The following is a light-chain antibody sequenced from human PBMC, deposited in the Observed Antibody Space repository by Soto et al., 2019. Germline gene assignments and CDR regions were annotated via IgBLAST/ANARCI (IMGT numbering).Light chain of an antibody. J-gene: IGLJ2*01. CDR1: SSDIGAYNF. Sequence: QSVLTQPASLSGAPGQSVTISCTGTSSDIGAYNFVSRYQQHPGKAPKLMLYDVNIRPSGVSNRFSGSKSGNTASLTISGLKAEDEADYYCTSWTTSTTMIFGGGTKVTVL. CDR2: DVN. V-gene: IGLV2-14*03. CDR3: TSWTTSTTMI.